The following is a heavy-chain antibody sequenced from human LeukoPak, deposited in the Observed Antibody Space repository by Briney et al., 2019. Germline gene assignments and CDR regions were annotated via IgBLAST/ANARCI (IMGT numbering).Heavy chain of an antibody. V-gene: IGHV1-69*05. CDR2: IIPIFGTA. CDR3: ARDQAEDIVVVPAALGH. CDR1: GGTFSSYA. D-gene: IGHD2-2*01. Sequence: SVKVSCKASGGTFSSYAISWVRQAPGQGLEWMGGIIPIFGTANYAQKFQGRVTMTRDTSTSTVFLELSSLTSDDTAVYYCARDQAEDIVVVPAALGHWGQGTLVTVSS. J-gene: IGHJ5*02.